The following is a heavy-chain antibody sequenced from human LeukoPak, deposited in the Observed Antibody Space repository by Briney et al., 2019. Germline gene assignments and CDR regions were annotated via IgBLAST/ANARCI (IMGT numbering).Heavy chain of an antibody. CDR3: ARAKIDSGGYYLYYFDH. CDR1: GFTFSSYW. D-gene: IGHD3-22*01. Sequence: GGSLRLSCAASGFTFSSYWMQWVSQAPGKGLEWVSYISTGGSPTYYADSVKGRFTISRDNAKNSLYLQMDGLRAEDTAVYYCARAKIDSGGYYLYYFDHWGQGTLVTVSS. J-gene: IGHJ4*02. CDR2: ISTGGSPT. V-gene: IGHV3-48*04.